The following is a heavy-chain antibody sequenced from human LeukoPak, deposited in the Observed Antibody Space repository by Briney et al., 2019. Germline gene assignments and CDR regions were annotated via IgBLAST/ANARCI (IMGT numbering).Heavy chain of an antibody. CDR2: IIPILGIA. Sequence: ASVKVSCKASGGTFSSYAISWVRQAPGQGLEWMGRIIPILGIANYAQKFQGRVTITADKSTSTAYMELSSLRAEDTAIYYCARVYSLGFWSGYYVGWGQGNLVTVSS. V-gene: IGHV1-69*04. J-gene: IGHJ4*02. D-gene: IGHD3-3*01. CDR3: ARVYSLGFWSGYYVG. CDR1: GGTFSSYA.